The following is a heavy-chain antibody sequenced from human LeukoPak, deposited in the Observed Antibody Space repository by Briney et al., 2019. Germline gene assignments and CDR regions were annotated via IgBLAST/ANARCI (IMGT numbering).Heavy chain of an antibody. CDR3: ARVRGSSGWPEYFQH. Sequence: GGSLRLSCAASGFTFSDYYMSWIRQAPGKGLEWVSYISSSGNTIYYADSVKGRFTISRDNAKNSLYLQMNSLRAEDTAVYYCARVRGSSGWPEYFQHWGQGTLVTVSS. D-gene: IGHD6-19*01. CDR2: ISSSGNTI. J-gene: IGHJ1*01. CDR1: GFTFSDYY. V-gene: IGHV3-11*04.